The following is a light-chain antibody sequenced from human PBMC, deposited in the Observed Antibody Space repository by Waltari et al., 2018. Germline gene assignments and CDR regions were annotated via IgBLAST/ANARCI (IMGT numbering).Light chain of an antibody. Sequence: EIVLTQSPATLSLSPGERATLSCRASQSVSSYLAGYQQKPGQAPRLLIYDASNRATGIPARFSGSGSGTDFTLTISSLEPEDFAVXXXXXXSNWPPWTFGQGTKVEIK. CDR3: XXXSNWPPWT. CDR1: QSVSSY. V-gene: IGKV3-11*01. CDR2: DAS. J-gene: IGKJ1*01.